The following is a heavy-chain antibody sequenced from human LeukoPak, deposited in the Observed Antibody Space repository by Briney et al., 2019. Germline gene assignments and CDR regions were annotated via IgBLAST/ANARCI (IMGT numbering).Heavy chain of an antibody. Sequence: SETLSLTCTVSDGSISSYYWSWIRQPAGKRLEWIGRINTSGSTYYNPSLKSRVTMSVDTSKNQFSVKLSSVTAADTAVYYCARDYSSPSPFDYWGQGALVTVSS. CDR2: INTSGST. V-gene: IGHV4-4*07. D-gene: IGHD6-6*01. CDR1: DGSISSYY. CDR3: ARDYSSPSPFDY. J-gene: IGHJ4*02.